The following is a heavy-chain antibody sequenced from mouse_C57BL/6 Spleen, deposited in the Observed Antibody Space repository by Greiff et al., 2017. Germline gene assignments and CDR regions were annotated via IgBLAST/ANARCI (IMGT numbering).Heavy chain of an antibody. V-gene: IGHV5-4*03. CDR2: ISDGGSYT. D-gene: IGHD1-1*01. CDR3: ASYYGSKGFDY. Sequence: EVKLVESGGGLVKPGGSLKLSCAASGFTFSSYAMSWVRQTPEKRLEWVATISDGGSYTYYPDNVKGRFTISRDNAKNNLYLQMSHLKSEDTAMYYCASYYGSKGFDYWGQGTTLTVSS. J-gene: IGHJ2*01. CDR1: GFTFSSYA.